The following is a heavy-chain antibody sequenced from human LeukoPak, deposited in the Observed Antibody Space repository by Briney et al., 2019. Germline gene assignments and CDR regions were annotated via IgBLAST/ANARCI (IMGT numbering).Heavy chain of an antibody. CDR1: GFTFSSNA. V-gene: IGHV3-23*01. Sequence: GGSLRLSCAASGFTFSSNAMAWVRQAPGKGLEWVSAISGSGGSTYYADSVKGRFTISRDNSKNTLYLQMNSLRAEDTAVYYCAKEGYYDILTGYYPSNYYYFDYWGQGTLVTVSS. J-gene: IGHJ4*02. D-gene: IGHD3-9*01. CDR3: AKEGYYDILTGYYPSNYYYFDY. CDR2: ISGSGGST.